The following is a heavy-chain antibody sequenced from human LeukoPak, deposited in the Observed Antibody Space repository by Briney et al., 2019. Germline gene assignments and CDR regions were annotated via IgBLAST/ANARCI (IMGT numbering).Heavy chain of an antibody. CDR1: GGSFSGYY. D-gene: IGHD1-1*01. CDR2: INHSGST. Sequence: SSETLSLTCAVYGGSFSGYYLSWIRQPPGKGLEWIGEINHSGSTNYNPSLKSRVTISVDTSKNQFSLKLSSVTAADTAVYYCARTRYKWLAPGKDAFDIWGQGTMVTVSS. CDR3: ARTRYKWLAPGKDAFDI. V-gene: IGHV4-34*01. J-gene: IGHJ3*02.